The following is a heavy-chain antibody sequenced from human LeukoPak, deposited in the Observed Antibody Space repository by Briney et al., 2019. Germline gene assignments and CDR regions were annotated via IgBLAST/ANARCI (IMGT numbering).Heavy chain of an antibody. J-gene: IGHJ4*02. CDR3: ARKPRRPYDYVWGSYRYNPTYYFDY. Sequence: ASMKVSCRASGGTFSNYAVSWVRQAPGQGLEWMGRIIPRSGTRNYAQNFQGRVTITTDESRTTVYMELSNMRSEDTAVYYCARKPRRPYDYVWGSYRYNPTYYFDYWGQGTLVTVSS. V-gene: IGHV1-69*05. CDR1: GGTFSNYA. D-gene: IGHD3-16*02. CDR2: IIPRSGTR.